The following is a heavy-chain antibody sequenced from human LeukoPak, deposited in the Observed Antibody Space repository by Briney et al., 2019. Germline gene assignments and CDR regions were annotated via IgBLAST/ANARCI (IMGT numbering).Heavy chain of an antibody. J-gene: IGHJ5*02. V-gene: IGHV4-39*07. Sequence: KPSETLSLTCTVSGGSISSSSYYWGWLRQPPGKGLEWIGSTYYSGSTYYNPSLKSRVTISVDTSKNQFSLKLSSVTAADTAVYYCARSIYYYDSSGYYYPAMWFDPWGQGTLVTVSS. CDR1: GGSISSSSYY. CDR3: ARSIYYYDSSGYYYPAMWFDP. D-gene: IGHD3-22*01. CDR2: TYYSGST.